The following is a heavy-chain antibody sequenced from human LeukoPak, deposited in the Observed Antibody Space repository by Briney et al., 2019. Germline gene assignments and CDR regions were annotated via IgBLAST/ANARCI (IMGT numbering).Heavy chain of an antibody. J-gene: IGHJ4*02. D-gene: IGHD2-21*01. CDR3: ARGGIKGTFDY. CDR1: GFTFSNYW. Sequence: GGSLRLSCAASGFTFSNYWMHWVRQAPGKGLLWVSLIKSDGTTTSYADSVKGRFTISRDNAKNTLYLQMNSLRAEDTAVYYCARGGIKGTFDYWGQGTLVTLSS. V-gene: IGHV3-74*01. CDR2: IKSDGTTT.